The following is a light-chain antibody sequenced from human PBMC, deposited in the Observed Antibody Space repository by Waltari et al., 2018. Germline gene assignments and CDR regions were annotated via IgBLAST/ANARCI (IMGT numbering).Light chain of an antibody. Sequence: QSVLTQPPSVSGAPGQRVTISCPGSSSTTGADYDVHWYQQVPGTAPKLLIYGNTNRPSGVPDRLSGSKSGTSASLAITGLQAEDEADYHCQSYDSDLSVLFGGGTKLTVL. V-gene: IGLV1-40*01. J-gene: IGLJ2*01. CDR3: QSYDSDLSVL. CDR2: GNT. CDR1: SSTTGADYD.